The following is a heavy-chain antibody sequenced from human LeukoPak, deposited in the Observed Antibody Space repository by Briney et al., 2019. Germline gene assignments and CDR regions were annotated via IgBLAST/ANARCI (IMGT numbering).Heavy chain of an antibody. D-gene: IGHD2/OR15-2a*01. Sequence: AGGSLRLSCAASGLTFRSFSMNWVRQAPGKGLEWVSAIDSSTTRIYYANSVRGRFTISRDNAKNSLDLQMNSLRAEDTAVYYCVRGGTYCDSTCKGADHWGQGTLVAVSS. CDR1: GLTFRSFS. CDR2: IDSSTTRI. V-gene: IGHV3-21*01. J-gene: IGHJ1*01. CDR3: VRGGTYCDSTCKGADH.